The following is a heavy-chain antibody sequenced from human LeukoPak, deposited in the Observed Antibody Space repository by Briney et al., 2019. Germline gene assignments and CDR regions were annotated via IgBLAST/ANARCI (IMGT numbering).Heavy chain of an antibody. D-gene: IGHD5-18*01. CDR3: ATNQDTAIFMFLTH. V-gene: IGHV1-69*05. Sequence: SVKVSCKASGGTFSSYAISWVRQAPGQGLEWMGGIIPIFGTANYAQKFQGRVTITTDESTSTAYVELSSLRSEDTAVYYCATNQDTAIFMFLTHWGQGTLVTVSS. J-gene: IGHJ4*02. CDR1: GGTFSSYA. CDR2: IIPIFGTA.